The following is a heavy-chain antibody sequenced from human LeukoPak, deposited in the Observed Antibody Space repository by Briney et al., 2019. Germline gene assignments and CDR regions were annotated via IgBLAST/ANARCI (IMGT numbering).Heavy chain of an antibody. D-gene: IGHD3-3*01. V-gene: IGHV3-21*04. CDR3: ASGPHGVVII. CDR1: GFTFSSYS. Sequence: PGGSLRLSCAASGFTFSSYSMNWVRQAPGKGLEWVSSISSSSSYIYYADSVKGRFTISRDNAKNSLYLQMNSLRAEDTAVYYCASGPHGVVIIWGQGTLVTVSS. J-gene: IGHJ4*02. CDR2: ISSSSSYI.